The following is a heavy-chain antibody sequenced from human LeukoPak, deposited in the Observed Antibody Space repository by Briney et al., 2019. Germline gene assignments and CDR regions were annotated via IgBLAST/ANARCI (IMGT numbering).Heavy chain of an antibody. CDR3: ARADIRAIASSGWYGFDY. Sequence: GASVKVSCKASGYTFTSYGISWVRQAPGQGLEWMGWISGYNGNTNYAQKLQGSVTMTTDTSTNTAYMELRSLRSDDTAVYYCARADIRAIASSGWYGFDYWGQGTLVTVSS. V-gene: IGHV1-18*01. CDR2: ISGYNGNT. D-gene: IGHD6-19*01. CDR1: GYTFTSYG. J-gene: IGHJ4*02.